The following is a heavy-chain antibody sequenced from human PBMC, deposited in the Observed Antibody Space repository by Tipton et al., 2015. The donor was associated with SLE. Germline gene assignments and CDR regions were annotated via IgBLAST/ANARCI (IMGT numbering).Heavy chain of an antibody. Sequence: GLVKPSETLSLTCAVSGYSISSGYYWSWIRQPPGKGLEWIGSIYHSGSTYYNPSLKSRVTISVDTSKNQFSLKLSSVTAADTAVYYCARGVPGYCTGGVCYTEGWFDPWGQGTLVTVSS. V-gene: IGHV4-38-2*01. J-gene: IGHJ5*02. CDR1: GYSISSGYY. CDR3: ARGVPGYCTGGVCYTEGWFDP. D-gene: IGHD2-8*02. CDR2: IYHSGST.